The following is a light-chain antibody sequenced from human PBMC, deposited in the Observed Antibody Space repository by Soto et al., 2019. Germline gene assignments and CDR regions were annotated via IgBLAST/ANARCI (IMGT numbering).Light chain of an antibody. Sequence: QSALTQPASVSGFPGQSITISCTGTSSDIGGYNFVSWYQQHPGKAPKVMIYEVSNRPSGVSNRFSGSKSGNTASLTISGLQAEDEGEYYCSLYASNSIRMFGGGTKVTVL. CDR1: SSDIGGYNF. V-gene: IGLV2-14*01. CDR2: EVS. CDR3: SLYASNSIRM. J-gene: IGLJ3*02.